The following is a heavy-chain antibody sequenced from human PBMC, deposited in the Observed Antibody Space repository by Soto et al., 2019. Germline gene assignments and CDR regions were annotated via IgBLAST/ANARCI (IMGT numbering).Heavy chain of an antibody. V-gene: IGHV1-18*01. D-gene: IGHD3-3*01. J-gene: IGHJ6*02. CDR1: GYTFTSYG. CDR2: ISAYNGNT. Sequence: ASVKVSCKASGYTFTSYGISWVRQAPGQGLEWMGWISAYNGNTNYAQKPQGRVTMTTDTSTSTAYMELRSLRSDDTAVYYCARDLDDFWSGYRDYGMDVWGQGTTVTVSS. CDR3: ARDLDDFWSGYRDYGMDV.